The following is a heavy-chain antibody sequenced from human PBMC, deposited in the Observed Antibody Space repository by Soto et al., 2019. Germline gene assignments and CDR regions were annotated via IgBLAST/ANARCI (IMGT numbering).Heavy chain of an antibody. J-gene: IGHJ4*02. D-gene: IGHD3-10*01. CDR3: ARGSAGHYNSGTLLD. V-gene: IGHV3-30-3*01. CDR1: GFTFSTYA. Sequence: QVQVVESGGGGVQPGRSLRRCCAAAGFTFSTYAMHWVGQAQGKGLEGVAGISYDGSNEYYVDSVKGRFTTSRDNSKNTMYLKMDSMREEDTAVYYCARGSAGHYNSGTLLDWGQGTLVTVSS. CDR2: ISYDGSNE.